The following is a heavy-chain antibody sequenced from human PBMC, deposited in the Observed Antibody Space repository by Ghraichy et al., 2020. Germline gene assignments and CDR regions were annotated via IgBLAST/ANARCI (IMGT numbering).Heavy chain of an antibody. CDR3: ASALSDAFDI. V-gene: IGHV4-31*03. CDR2: IYYSGST. CDR1: GGSISSGGYY. Sequence: SETLSLTCTVTGGSISSGGYYWSWICQHPGKGLEWIGYIYYSGSTYYNPSLKSRVTISVDTSKNQFSLKLSSVTAADTAVYYCASALSDAFDIWGQGTMVTVSS. J-gene: IGHJ3*02.